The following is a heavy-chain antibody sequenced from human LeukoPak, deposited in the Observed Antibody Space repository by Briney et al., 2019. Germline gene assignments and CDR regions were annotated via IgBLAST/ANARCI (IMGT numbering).Heavy chain of an antibody. CDR3: ARGAGYYCYYMDV. V-gene: IGHV4-34*01. J-gene: IGHJ6*03. CDR1: GGSFSGYY. CDR2: INHSGST. Sequence: SETLSLTCAVYGGSFSGYYWSWIRQPPGKGLEWIGEINHSGSTNYNPSLKSRVTISVDTSKNQFSLKLSSVTAADTAVYYCARGAGYYCYYMDVWGKGTTVTVSS.